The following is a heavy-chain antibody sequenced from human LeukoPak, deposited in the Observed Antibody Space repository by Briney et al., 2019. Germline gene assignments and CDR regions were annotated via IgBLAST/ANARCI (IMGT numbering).Heavy chain of an antibody. CDR1: GFTFSRYW. CDR2: IKQDGSEK. D-gene: IGHD3-10*01. V-gene: IGHV3-7*01. Sequence: GGSLRLSCAASGFTFSRYWMSGVRQVPGKGLEWVANIKQDGSEKYYVDSVKGRFTISRDNAKNSLYLQMNSLRAEDTAVYYCAREGFQLLWFGELPSSFDYWGQGTLVTVSS. J-gene: IGHJ4*02. CDR3: AREGFQLLWFGELPSSFDY.